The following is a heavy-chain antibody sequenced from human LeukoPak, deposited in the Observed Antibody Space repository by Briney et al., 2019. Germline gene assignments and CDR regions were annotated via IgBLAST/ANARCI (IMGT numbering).Heavy chain of an antibody. J-gene: IGHJ3*02. V-gene: IGHV3-53*01. CDR2: IYSGGST. CDR3: AREPVGGAFDI. Sequence: PGGSLRLSCAASGFTVSSNYMSWVRQAPGRGLEWVSVIYSGGSTYYADSVKGRFTISRDNSKNTLYLQMNSLRAEDTAVYYCAREPVGGAFDIWGQGTMVTVSS. D-gene: IGHD3-16*01. CDR1: GFTVSSNY.